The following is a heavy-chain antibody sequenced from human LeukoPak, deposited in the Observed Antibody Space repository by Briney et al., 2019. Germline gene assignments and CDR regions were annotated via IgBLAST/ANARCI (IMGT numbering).Heavy chain of an antibody. D-gene: IGHD3-16*02. CDR3: VSELSFPIRFDY. Sequence: GGSLRLSCAASGFIFTNYGMTWVRQAPGKGLEWVSSIRGSGETTHYADSVKGRFTISRDNAKNSLYLQMNSLRAEDTAVYYCVSELSFPIRFDYWGQGTLVTVSS. V-gene: IGHV3-21*01. CDR2: IRGSGETT. CDR1: GFIFTNYG. J-gene: IGHJ4*02.